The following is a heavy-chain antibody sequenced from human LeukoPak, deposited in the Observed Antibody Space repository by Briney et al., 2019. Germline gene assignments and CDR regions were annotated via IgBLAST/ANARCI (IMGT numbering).Heavy chain of an antibody. CDR3: ARHVHDYIWGSYRHGRYDY. D-gene: IGHD3-16*02. V-gene: IGHV4-39*01. CDR2: IYYSGST. Sequence: SETLSLTYTVSGGSISSSSYYWGWIRQPPGKGLEWIGSIYYSGSTYYNPSLKSRVTISVDTSKNQFSLKLSSVTAADTAVYYCARHVHDYIWGSYRHGRYDYWGQGTLVTVSS. CDR1: GGSISSSSYY. J-gene: IGHJ4*02.